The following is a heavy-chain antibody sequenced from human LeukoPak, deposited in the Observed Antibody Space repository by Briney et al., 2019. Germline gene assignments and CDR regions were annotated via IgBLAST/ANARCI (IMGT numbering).Heavy chain of an antibody. CDR2: ISSSSSTI. CDR1: DFSFITYA. D-gene: IGHD3-10*01. V-gene: IGHV3-48*01. J-gene: IGHJ4*02. CDR3: ARGRKWFGELLSHHYYFDY. Sequence: GGSLRLSCAASDFSFITYAMSWVRQAPGKGLEWVSYISSSSSTIYYADSVKGRFTISRDNAKNSLYLQMNSLRAEDTAVYYCARGRKWFGELLSHHYYFDYWGQGTLVTVSS.